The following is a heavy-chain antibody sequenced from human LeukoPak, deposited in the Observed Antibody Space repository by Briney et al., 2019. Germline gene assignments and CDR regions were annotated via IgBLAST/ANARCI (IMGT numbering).Heavy chain of an antibody. CDR3: ARAGCSSTGCYEAPYNWFDP. J-gene: IGHJ5*02. CDR1: GYTFTSYA. CDR2: IGTNTGNP. Sequence: ASVKVSCKASGYTFTSYAMNWVRQAPGQGLEWMGWIGTNTGNPTYAQGFTGRFVFSLDTSVSTAYLQISSLKAEDTAVYYCARAGCSSTGCYEAPYNWFDPWGQGTLVTVSS. D-gene: IGHD2-2*01. V-gene: IGHV7-4-1*02.